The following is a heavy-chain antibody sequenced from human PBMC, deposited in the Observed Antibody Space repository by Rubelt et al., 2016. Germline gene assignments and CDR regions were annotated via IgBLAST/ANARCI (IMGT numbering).Heavy chain of an antibody. CDR2: FDPEDGET. CDR1: GYTLTELS. J-gene: IGHJ4*02. V-gene: IGHV1-24*01. D-gene: IGHD3-3*01. Sequence: QVQLVQSGAEVKKPGASVKVSCKVSGYTLTELSMHWVRQAPGKGLEWRGGFDPEDGETNYAQQFQGRGTMTEDTSRDTAYMELSSLRSEDTAVYYCATIGLEWLLEDYWGQGTLVTVSS. CDR3: ATIGLEWLLEDY.